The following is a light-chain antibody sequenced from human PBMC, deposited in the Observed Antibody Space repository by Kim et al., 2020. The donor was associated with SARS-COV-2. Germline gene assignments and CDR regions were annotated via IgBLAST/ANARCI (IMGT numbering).Light chain of an antibody. V-gene: IGKV1-39*01. CDR2: LAS. J-gene: IGKJ5*01. CDR3: QQTYSTPPVT. CDR1: SPISNH. Sequence: SVGDTVNLTGRARSPISNHLNWYQHKPGNAPKLLIFLASSLHTVGPSSFSGRGSGTDCTHTINNLQLEDFATYYCQQTYSTPPVTFGQGTRLEIK.